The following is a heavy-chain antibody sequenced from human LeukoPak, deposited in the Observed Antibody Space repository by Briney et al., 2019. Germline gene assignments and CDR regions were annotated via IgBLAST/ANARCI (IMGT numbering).Heavy chain of an antibody. CDR1: GGTFSSYA. V-gene: IGHV1-69*01. Sequence: SVKVSCKASGGTFSSYAISWVQQAPGQGLEWMGGIIPIFGTANYARKFQGRVTITADESTSTAYMELSSLRSEDTAVYYCARIETSRGAAHVYYMDVGGKGSTVTVSS. D-gene: IGHD4/OR15-4a*01. CDR2: IIPIFGTA. CDR3: ARIETSRGAAHVYYMDV. J-gene: IGHJ6*03.